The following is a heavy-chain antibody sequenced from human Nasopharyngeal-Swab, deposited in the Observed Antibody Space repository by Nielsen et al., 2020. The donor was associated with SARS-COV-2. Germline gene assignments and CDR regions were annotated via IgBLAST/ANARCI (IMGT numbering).Heavy chain of an antibody. CDR2: ISWNSGSL. J-gene: IGHJ6*03. Sequence: SLKISCAASGFTFEDYAMHWVRQAPGKGLEWVSGISWNSGSLGYADSVKGRFTISRDNAKNSLYLQMNSLRAEDTAVYYCARGYSSRSEYYYYYMDVWGKGTTVTVSS. CDR1: GFTFEDYA. CDR3: ARGYSSRSEYYYYYMDV. D-gene: IGHD6-13*01. V-gene: IGHV3-9*01.